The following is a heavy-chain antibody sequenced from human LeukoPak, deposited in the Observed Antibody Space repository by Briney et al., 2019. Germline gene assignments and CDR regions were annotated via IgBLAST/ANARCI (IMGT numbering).Heavy chain of an antibody. D-gene: IGHD4-17*01. CDR1: GGSISSYY. Sequence: SETLSLTCTVSGGSISSYYWSWIRQPPGKGLEWIGYIYYSGSTNYNPSLKSRVTISVDTSKNQFSLKLSSVTAADTVVYYCARSYGDYILFDYWGQGTLVTVSS. V-gene: IGHV4-59*01. J-gene: IGHJ4*02. CDR3: ARSYGDYILFDY. CDR2: IYYSGST.